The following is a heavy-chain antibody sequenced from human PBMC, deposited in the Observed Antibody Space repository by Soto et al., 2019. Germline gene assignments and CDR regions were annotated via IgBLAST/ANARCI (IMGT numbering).Heavy chain of an antibody. J-gene: IGHJ4*02. Sequence: SETLSLTCAVYGGSFSGYYWSWIRQPPGKGLEWIGEINHSGSTNYNPSLKSRVTISVDTSKNQFSLKLSSVTAADTAVYYCARGLAVRGGDADTSDYWGQGTLVTVSS. CDR2: INHSGST. CDR3: ARGLAVRGGDADTSDY. CDR1: GGSFSGYY. V-gene: IGHV4-34*01. D-gene: IGHD3-10*01.